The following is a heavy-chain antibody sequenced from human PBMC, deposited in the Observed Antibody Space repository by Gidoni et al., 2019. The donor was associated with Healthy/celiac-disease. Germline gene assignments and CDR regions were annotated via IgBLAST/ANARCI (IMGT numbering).Heavy chain of an antibody. CDR3: ARDLGYCSGGSCYQDY. CDR2: INWNGGST. Sequence: EVQLVESWGGVVRPGGSLRLSCAASCFPFPDYGLNWVLQPPGNGLSWVCQASGKGLERVSGINWNGGSTGYADSVKGRFTISRDNAKNSLYLQMNSLRAEDTALYHCARDLGYCSGGSCYQDYWGQGNLVTVSS. D-gene: IGHD2-15*01. V-gene: IGHV3-20*01. J-gene: IGHJ4*02. CDR1: CFPFPDYG.